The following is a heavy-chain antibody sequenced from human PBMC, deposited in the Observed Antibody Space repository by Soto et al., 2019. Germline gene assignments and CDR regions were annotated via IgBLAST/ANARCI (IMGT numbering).Heavy chain of an antibody. CDR3: AHEKATHAFDI. J-gene: IGHJ3*02. CDR1: GFTFSSYW. CDR2: IKQDGSEK. Sequence: GGSLRLSCAASGFTFSSYWMSWVRQAPGKGLEWVANIKQDGSEKYYVDSVKGRFTISRDNAKNSLYLQMNSLRAEDTAVYYCAHEKATHAFDIWGQGTMVTVSS. V-gene: IGHV3-7*03. D-gene: IGHD2-15*01.